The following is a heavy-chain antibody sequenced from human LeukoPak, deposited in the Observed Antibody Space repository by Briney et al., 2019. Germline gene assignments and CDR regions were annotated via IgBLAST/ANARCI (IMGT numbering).Heavy chain of an antibody. J-gene: IGHJ5*02. CDR1: GYTFTGYY. CDR2: INPNNGGT. Sequence: VASVKVSCKASGYTFTGYYIYWVRQAPGQGLEWMGWINPNNGGTNYAQKFQGRVTMTRDTSISTAYMELSRLRSDDTAVYYCERDAQVWFGELNWFDPWGQGTLVTVTS. D-gene: IGHD3-10*01. CDR3: ERDAQVWFGELNWFDP. V-gene: IGHV1-2*02.